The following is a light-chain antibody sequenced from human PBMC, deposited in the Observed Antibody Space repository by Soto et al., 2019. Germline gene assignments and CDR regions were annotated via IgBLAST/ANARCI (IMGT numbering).Light chain of an antibody. V-gene: IGLV2-14*01. Sequence: QSALTQPASVSGSPGQSITISCTGTSSDGGLYNYVSWYQHHPGKAPKLMIYDVSDRPSGVSNRFSGSKSGNTASLTSSGLQAEDEGDYYCSSYTRTSTVKVGGGTKLTVL. CDR2: DVS. CDR3: SSYTRTSTVK. J-gene: IGLJ2*01. CDR1: SSDGGLYNY.